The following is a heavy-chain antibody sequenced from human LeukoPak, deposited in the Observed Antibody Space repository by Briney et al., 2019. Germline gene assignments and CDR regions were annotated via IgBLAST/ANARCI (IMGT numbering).Heavy chain of an antibody. D-gene: IGHD6-13*01. Sequence: SETLSLTCAVYGGSFSGYYWSWIRQPPGKGLEWIGEINHSGSTNYNPSLKSRVTISVDTSKNQFSLKVTSVTAADTAVYYCARVSSSWYQDWYFDLWGRGTLVTVSS. CDR2: INHSGST. CDR3: ARVSSSWYQDWYFDL. J-gene: IGHJ2*01. V-gene: IGHV4-34*01. CDR1: GGSFSGYY.